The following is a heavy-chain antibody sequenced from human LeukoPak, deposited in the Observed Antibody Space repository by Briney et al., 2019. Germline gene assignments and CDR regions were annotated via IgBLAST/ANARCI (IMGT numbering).Heavy chain of an antibody. Sequence: SVKVSCKASGGTFSSYAISWVRQAPGQGLEWMGGIIPIFGTANYAQKFQGRVTITADESTSTAYMELSSLRSEDTAVYYCARDWSSGSRFDPWGQGTLVTVSS. CDR3: ARDWSSGSRFDP. D-gene: IGHD3-22*01. CDR2: IIPIFGTA. CDR1: GGTFSSYA. J-gene: IGHJ5*02. V-gene: IGHV1-69*13.